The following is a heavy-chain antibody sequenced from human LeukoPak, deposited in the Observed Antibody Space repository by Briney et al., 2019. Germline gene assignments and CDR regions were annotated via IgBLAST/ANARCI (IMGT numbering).Heavy chain of an antibody. Sequence: SETLSLTCTVSGGSISSTTYYWGWIRQPPGKGLEWIASIYYSGSTYYNPSLKSRVTISVDTSKNQFSLKLSSVTAADTAVYYCARGGGPSYYDSSGPNYYYYMDVWGKGTTVTISS. CDR3: ARGGGPSYYDSSGPNYYYYMDV. J-gene: IGHJ6*03. CDR1: GGSISSTTYY. CDR2: IYYSGST. D-gene: IGHD3-22*01. V-gene: IGHV4-39*07.